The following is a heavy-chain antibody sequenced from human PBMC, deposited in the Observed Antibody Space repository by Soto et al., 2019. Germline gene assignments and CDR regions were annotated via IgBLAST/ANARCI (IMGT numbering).Heavy chain of an antibody. CDR3: AKEAGDGYNWNAFDI. V-gene: IGHV3-30*18. Sequence: QVQLVESGGGVVQPGRSLRLSCAASGFTFSSYGMHWVRQAPGKGLEWVAVISYDGSNKYYADSVKGRFTISRDNSKNTLYLQMNSLRAEDTAVYYCAKEAGDGYNWNAFDIWGQGTMVTVS. D-gene: IGHD5-12*01. J-gene: IGHJ3*02. CDR2: ISYDGSNK. CDR1: GFTFSSYG.